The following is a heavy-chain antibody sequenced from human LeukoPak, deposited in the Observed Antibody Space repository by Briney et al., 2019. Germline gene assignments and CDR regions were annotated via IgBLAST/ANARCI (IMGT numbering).Heavy chain of an antibody. CDR1: GGSISSYY. D-gene: IGHD3-10*01. Sequence: PSETLSLTCTVSGGSISSYYWSWIRQPPGKGLEWIGYIYYSGSTNYNPSLKSRVTISVDTSKNQFSLKLSSVTAADTAVYYCARHYYGSGNYYWFDPWGQGTLVTVSS. V-gene: IGHV4-59*08. J-gene: IGHJ5*02. CDR3: ARHYYGSGNYYWFDP. CDR2: IYYSGST.